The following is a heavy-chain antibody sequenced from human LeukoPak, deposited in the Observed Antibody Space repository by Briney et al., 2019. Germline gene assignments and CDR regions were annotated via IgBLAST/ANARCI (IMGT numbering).Heavy chain of an antibody. V-gene: IGHV5-51*01. D-gene: IGHD2-15*01. CDR3: ARRAQYCSGGSCSIDY. J-gene: IGHJ4*02. CDR1: GYSFTNNW. CDR2: IYPGDSDT. Sequence: LGESLKISCKGSGYSFTNNWIGWVRQMPGKGLEWMGIIYPGDSDTTYSPSFQGQVIISADKSISTAYLQWISLKASDNAVYYCARRAQYCSGGSCSIDYWGQGTLVTVSS.